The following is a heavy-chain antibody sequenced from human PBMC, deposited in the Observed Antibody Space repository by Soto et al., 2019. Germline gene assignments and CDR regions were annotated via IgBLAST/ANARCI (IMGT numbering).Heavy chain of an antibody. V-gene: IGHV4-31*03. CDR3: ARHHDS. J-gene: IGHJ4*02. Sequence: SDTLSLTCTVSGVSISSGGYYWHWICQHPGKGLEWIGYIYYIGSTYYNSSLKSRVTISVDTSKNQFSLKLSSVTAADTAVYYCARHHDSWGQGTLVTVS. CDR2: IYYIGST. CDR1: GVSISSGGYY.